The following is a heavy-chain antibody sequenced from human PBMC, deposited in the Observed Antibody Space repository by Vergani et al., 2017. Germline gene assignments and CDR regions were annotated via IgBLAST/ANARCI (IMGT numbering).Heavy chain of an antibody. J-gene: IGHJ6*02. CDR1: GGSISSYY. D-gene: IGHD3-16*01. Sequence: QVQLQESGPGLVKPSQTLSLTCTVSGGSISSYYWSWIRQPPGKGLEWIGYIYYSGSTNYNPSLKSRVTISVDTSKNQFSLKLSSVTAADTAVYYCARLGGSDYYYGMDVWGQGTTVTGSS. CDR2: IYYSGST. CDR3: ARLGGSDYYYGMDV. V-gene: IGHV4-59*01.